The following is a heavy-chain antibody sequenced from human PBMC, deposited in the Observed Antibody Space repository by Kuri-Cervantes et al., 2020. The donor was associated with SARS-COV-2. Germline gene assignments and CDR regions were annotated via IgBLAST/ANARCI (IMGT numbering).Heavy chain of an antibody. CDR3: ARSSSGYYYVDNWFDP. D-gene: IGHD3-22*01. J-gene: IGHJ5*02. CDR2: INHSGST. Sequence: SQTLSLTCAVYGGSFSGYFWSWIRQPPGKGLEWIGEINHSGSTNYNPSLKSRVIMSVDTSKNQFSLKLSSVTAADTAVYYCARSSSGYYYVDNWFDPWGQGTLVTVSS. CDR1: GGSFSGYF. V-gene: IGHV4-34*01.